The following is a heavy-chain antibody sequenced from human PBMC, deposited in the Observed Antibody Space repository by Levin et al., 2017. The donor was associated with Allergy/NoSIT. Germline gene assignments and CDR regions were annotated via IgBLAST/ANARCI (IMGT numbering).Heavy chain of an antibody. D-gene: IGHD1-26*01. Sequence: GESLKISCKASGYTFSNYDINWVRQAAGQGLEWMGWVKPTSGNTEYAQKFQGRVTMTRDTSISTVYMELSSLRSEDTAVYYCARGVGILGDYWGQGSLITVS. CDR1: GYTFSNYD. CDR3: ARGVGILGDY. J-gene: IGHJ4*02. CDR2: VKPTSGNT. V-gene: IGHV1-8*01.